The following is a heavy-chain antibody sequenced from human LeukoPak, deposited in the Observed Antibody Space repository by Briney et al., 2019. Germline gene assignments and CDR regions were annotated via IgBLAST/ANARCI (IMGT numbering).Heavy chain of an antibody. Sequence: ASVTVSCKVSGYTLTELSMHWVRQAPGKGLEWMGGFDPEDGETIYAQKFQGRVTMTEDTSTDTAYMELSSLRSEDTAVYYCARDKRSNYDSSGYYVGRFDYWGQGTLVTVSS. CDR3: ARDKRSNYDSSGYYVGRFDY. V-gene: IGHV1-24*01. D-gene: IGHD3-22*01. J-gene: IGHJ4*02. CDR1: GYTLTELS. CDR2: FDPEDGET.